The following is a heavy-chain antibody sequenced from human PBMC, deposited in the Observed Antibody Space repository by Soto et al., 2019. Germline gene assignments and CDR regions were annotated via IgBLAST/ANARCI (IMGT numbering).Heavy chain of an antibody. CDR1: GFTFNRYA. V-gene: IGHV3-23*01. CDR3: AVGRVAATPYHYYSGMDV. J-gene: IGHJ6*02. CDR2: ISGGVDST. Sequence: GGSLRLSCAASGFTFNRYAFHWVRQAPGKGLEWVSAISGGVDSTFYADSVKGRFTTSRDNSKNIQYLQMNNLRAEDTAIYYCAVGRVAATPYHYYSGMDVWGQGTTVTV. D-gene: IGHD6-13*01.